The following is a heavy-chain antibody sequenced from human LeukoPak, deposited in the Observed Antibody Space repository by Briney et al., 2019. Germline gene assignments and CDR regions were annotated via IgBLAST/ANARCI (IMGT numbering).Heavy chain of an antibody. Sequence: PGGSLGLSVTAPESTSMDGDLNGFRRAQGRGLSGVSSIVYRRSHIYYADSAKGRFTISRDNAKNSLYLQMNNLRAEDTAVYYCGRAFPPLRVAAAGDYWGQGTLVTVSS. CDR3: GRAFPPLRVAAAGDY. V-gene: IGHV3-21*06. CDR2: IVYRRSHI. CDR1: ESTSMDGD. J-gene: IGHJ4*02. D-gene: IGHD6-25*01.